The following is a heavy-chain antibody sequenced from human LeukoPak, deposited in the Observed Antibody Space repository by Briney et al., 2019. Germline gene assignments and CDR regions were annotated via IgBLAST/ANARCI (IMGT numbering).Heavy chain of an antibody. D-gene: IGHD3-3*01. CDR3: ARSVGVGLYGMDV. J-gene: IGHJ6*04. CDR2: IKQDGSEK. V-gene: IGHV3-7*03. CDR1: GFTFSSYW. Sequence: GGSLRLSCAASGFTFSSYWMSWVRQAPGKGLEWVANIKQDGSEKYYVDSVKGRFTISRDNAKNSLYLQMNGLRAEDTAVYYCARSVGVGLYGMDVWGKGTTVTVSS.